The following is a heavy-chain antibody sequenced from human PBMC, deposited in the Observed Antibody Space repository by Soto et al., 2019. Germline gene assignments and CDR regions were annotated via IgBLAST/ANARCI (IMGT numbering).Heavy chain of an antibody. D-gene: IGHD2-2*01. CDR3: ARDWGYCISTSCYDFYYYGMHV. J-gene: IGHJ6*02. V-gene: IGHV3-33*01. Sequence: PGGSLRLSCAASGFTFSSYGMHWVRQAPGKGLEWVAVIWYDGSNKYYADSVKGRFTISRDNSKNTLYLQMNSLRAEDTAVYYCARDWGYCISTSCYDFYYYGMHVWGQGTMVTVSS. CDR1: GFTFSSYG. CDR2: IWYDGSNK.